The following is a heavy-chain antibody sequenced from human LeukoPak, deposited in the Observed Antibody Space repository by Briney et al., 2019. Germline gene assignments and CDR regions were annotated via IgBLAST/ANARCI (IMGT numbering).Heavy chain of an antibody. CDR1: GFTFSSYE. J-gene: IGHJ4*02. V-gene: IGHV3-7*02. CDR3: ARGERGKTDY. CDR2: IRQDGSDK. D-gene: IGHD3-10*01. Sequence: GGSLRLSCAASGFTFSSYEMNWVRQGPGKGLEWVANIRQDGSDKYYVDSVKGRFTISRDNAKNSLYLQMNSLRAEDTAVYYCARGERGKTDYWGQGTLVTVSS.